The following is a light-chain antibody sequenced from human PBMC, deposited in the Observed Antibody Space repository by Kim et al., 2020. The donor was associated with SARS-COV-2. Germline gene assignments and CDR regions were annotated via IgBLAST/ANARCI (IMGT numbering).Light chain of an antibody. CDR1: QSVLYSSNNKNY. Sequence: ATTNCQSSQSVLYSSNNKNYLAWYQQKPGQPPTLLIYWASTRESGVPDRFSGSGSGTDFTLTISSLQAEDVAVYYCQQYHSMPLTFGGGTKVDIK. V-gene: IGKV4-1*01. CDR2: WAS. CDR3: QQYHSMPLT. J-gene: IGKJ4*01.